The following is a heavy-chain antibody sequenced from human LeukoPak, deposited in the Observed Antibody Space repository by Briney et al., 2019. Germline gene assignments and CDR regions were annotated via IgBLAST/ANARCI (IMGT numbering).Heavy chain of an antibody. V-gene: IGHV4-59*01. CDR2: IYYSGST. D-gene: IGHD6-13*01. CDR1: GGSISSYY. Sequence: SETLSLTCTVSGGSISSYYWSWIRQPPGKGLEWIGYIYYSGSTSYNPSLKSRVTISVDTSQNHFSLKVTSMTAADTGVYYCTRSLPGAVGAADFWGQGTLVTVSS. CDR3: TRSLPGAVGAADF. J-gene: IGHJ4*02.